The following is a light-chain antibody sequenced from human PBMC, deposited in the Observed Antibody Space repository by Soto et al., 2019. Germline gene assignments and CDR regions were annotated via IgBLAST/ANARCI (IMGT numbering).Light chain of an antibody. CDR3: QHYNYWPYT. CDR2: GAS. CDR1: QSVSSK. V-gene: IGKV3-15*01. Sequence: EIALTQSPAALSVSPGEGATLSCRASQSVSSKLAWYQQKPGQAPRLLIYGASTRATGVPARFSGSGSGTDFTLTISSLQSEEFAVYYCQHYNYWPYTFGQGTKVDIK. J-gene: IGKJ2*01.